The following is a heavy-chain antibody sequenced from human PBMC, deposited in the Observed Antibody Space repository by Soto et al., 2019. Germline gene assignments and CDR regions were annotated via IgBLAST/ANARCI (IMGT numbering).Heavy chain of an antibody. CDR3: ARGAEMATITGGRSWFDP. D-gene: IGHD4-4*01. V-gene: IGHV1-69*13. CDR2: IIPIFGTA. CDR1: GGTFSSYA. J-gene: IGHJ5*02. Sequence: SVKVSCKASGGTFSSYAISWVRQAPGQGLEWMGGIIPIFGTANYAQKFQGRVTITADESTSTAYMELSSLRSEDTAVFYCARGAEMATITGGRSWFDPWGQGTLVTVSS.